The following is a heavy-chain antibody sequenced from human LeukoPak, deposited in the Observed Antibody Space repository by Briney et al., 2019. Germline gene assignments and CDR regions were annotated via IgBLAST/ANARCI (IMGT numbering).Heavy chain of an antibody. Sequence: GGSLSLSCAASGFTFSSYAMSWVRQAPGKGLEWVSAISGSGGSTYYADSVKGRFTISRDNSKNTLYLQMNSLRAEDTAVYYCARERTPKPYYGSGTYDRYFDHWGQGTLVTVSS. CDR1: GFTFSSYA. CDR2: ISGSGGST. J-gene: IGHJ4*02. V-gene: IGHV3-23*01. D-gene: IGHD3-10*01. CDR3: ARERTPKPYYGSGTYDRYFDH.